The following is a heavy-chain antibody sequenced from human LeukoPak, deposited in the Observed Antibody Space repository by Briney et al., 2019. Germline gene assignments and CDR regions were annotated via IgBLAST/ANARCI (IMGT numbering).Heavy chain of an antibody. V-gene: IGHV3-23*01. D-gene: IGHD3-22*01. CDR3: AKVQEDYYDSSGYYYVSPRDFDY. Sequence: GGSLRLSCAASGFTFSSYAMSCVRQAPGKGLEWVSAISGSGGSTYYADSVKGRFTISRDNSKNTLYLQMNSLRAADTAVYYCAKVQEDYYDSSGYYYVSPRDFDYWGQGTLVTVSS. CDR1: GFTFSSYA. CDR2: ISGSGGST. J-gene: IGHJ4*02.